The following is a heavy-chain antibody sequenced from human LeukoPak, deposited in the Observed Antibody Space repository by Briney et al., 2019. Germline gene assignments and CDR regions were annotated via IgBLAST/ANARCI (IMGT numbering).Heavy chain of an antibody. V-gene: IGHV3-23*01. CDR1: GSTFDDYA. Sequence: GGSLRLSCAASGSTFDDYAMHWVRQAPGKGLDWDSAISGSGGSTYYADSVKGRFTISRDNSKNTLYLQMNSLRAEDTAVYYCAKDLRKQLVPGDYWGQGTLATVSS. J-gene: IGHJ4*02. CDR2: ISGSGGST. D-gene: IGHD6-6*01. CDR3: AKDLRKQLVPGDY.